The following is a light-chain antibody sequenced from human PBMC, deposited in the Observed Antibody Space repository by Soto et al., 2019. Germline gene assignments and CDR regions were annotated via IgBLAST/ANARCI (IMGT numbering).Light chain of an antibody. Sequence: IEITQSPATLSVSPGERPTLSCRASQSVSSNLAWYQQKPGQAPRLLIYGASTRATGIPARFSGSGSGTEFTLTISSLQSEDFAVYYCQQYNNWITFGQGTRLEI. CDR2: GAS. CDR3: QQYNNWIT. J-gene: IGKJ5*01. CDR1: QSVSSN. V-gene: IGKV3-15*01.